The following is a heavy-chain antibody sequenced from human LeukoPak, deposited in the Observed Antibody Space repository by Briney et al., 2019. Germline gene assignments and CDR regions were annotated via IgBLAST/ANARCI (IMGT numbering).Heavy chain of an antibody. Sequence: GGSLRLSCAASGLTFITYAMAWVRQAPGKGLEWVSSISGSADNTYYADSVKGRLTISRDNSKNTLFLQMNGLRADDTAVYFCARLSGTFGTSSRILDYWGQGALVTVSS. CDR3: ARLSGTFGTSSRILDY. V-gene: IGHV3-23*01. D-gene: IGHD1-1*01. J-gene: IGHJ4*02. CDR2: ISGSADNT. CDR1: GLTFITYA.